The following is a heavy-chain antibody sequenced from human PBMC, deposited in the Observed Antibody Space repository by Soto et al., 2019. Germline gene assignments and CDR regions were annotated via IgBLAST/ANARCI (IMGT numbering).Heavy chain of an antibody. CDR1: GFTLSNYW. CDR3: AGFEASDY. Sequence: DVKLVNSGGGLVQPGGSLRLSCAVSGFTLSNYWMTWARQAPGKGLEWVANINPSGSAKHYVDSVKGRFTISRDSAKNSLSLEMNNLRANDTAVYFCAGFEASDYWGQGTLVTVSS. CDR2: INPSGSAK. J-gene: IGHJ4*02. V-gene: IGHV3-7*01.